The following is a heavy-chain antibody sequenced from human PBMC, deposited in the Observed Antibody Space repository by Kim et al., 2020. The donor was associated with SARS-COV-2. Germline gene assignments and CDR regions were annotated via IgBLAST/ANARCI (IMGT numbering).Heavy chain of an antibody. CDR3: AKEAGGQGWLGNYYYYGMDV. V-gene: IGHV3-23*01. J-gene: IGHJ6*02. Sequence: GGSLRLSCAASGFTFSSYAMSWVRQAPGKGLEWVSAISGSGGSTYYADSVKGRFTISRDNSKNTLYLQMNSLRAEDTAVYYCAKEAGGQGWLGNYYYYGMDVWGQGTTVTVSS. CDR2: ISGSGGST. D-gene: IGHD6-19*01. CDR1: GFTFSSYA.